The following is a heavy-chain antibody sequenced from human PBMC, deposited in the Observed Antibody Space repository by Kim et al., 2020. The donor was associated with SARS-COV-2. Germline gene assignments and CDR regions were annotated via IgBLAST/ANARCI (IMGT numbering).Heavy chain of an antibody. V-gene: IGHV3-48*03. D-gene: IGHD3-3*01. CDR1: GFTFSSYE. CDR2: ISSSGSTI. Sequence: GGSLRLSCAASGFTFSSYEMNWVRQAPGKGLEWVSYISSSGSTIYYADSVKGRFTISRDNAKNSLYLQMNSLRAEDTAVYYCERDGEWFHYYYYGMDVWGQGTTVTVSS. J-gene: IGHJ6*02. CDR3: ERDGEWFHYYYYGMDV.